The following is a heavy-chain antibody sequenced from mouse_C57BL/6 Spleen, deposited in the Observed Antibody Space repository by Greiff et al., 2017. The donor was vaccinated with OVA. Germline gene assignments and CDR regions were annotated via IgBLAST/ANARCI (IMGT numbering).Heavy chain of an antibody. J-gene: IGHJ2*01. CDR2: IHPSDSDT. D-gene: IGHD1-1*01. CDR3: AIDYYGSSYPTLGH. Sequence: VQLQQPGAELVKPGASVKVSCKASGYTFTSYWMHWVKQRPGQGLEWIGRIHPSDSDTNYNQKFKGKATLTVDKSSSTAYMQLSSLTSEDSAVEYSAIDYYGSSYPTLGHWGQGTTLTVSS. V-gene: IGHV1-74*01. CDR1: GYTFTSYW.